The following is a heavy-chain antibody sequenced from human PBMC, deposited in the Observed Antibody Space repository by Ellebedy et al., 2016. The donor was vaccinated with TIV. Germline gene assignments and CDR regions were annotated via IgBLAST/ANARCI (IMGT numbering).Heavy chain of an antibody. D-gene: IGHD3-10*01. V-gene: IGHV3-30*03. CDR1: GFTFSSFG. CDR3: AGGELLSLFDY. CDR2: ISYDESHK. Sequence: GGSLRLSXAASGFTFSSFGMYWLRQAPGKGLEWVAVISYDESHKYYAESVKGRFTISRDNSKNTVSLQMNSLRAEDTAVYYCAGGELLSLFDYWGQGTLVTVSS. J-gene: IGHJ4*02.